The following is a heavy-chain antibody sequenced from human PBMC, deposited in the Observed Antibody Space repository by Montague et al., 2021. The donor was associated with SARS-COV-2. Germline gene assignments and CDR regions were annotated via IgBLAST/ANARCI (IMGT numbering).Heavy chain of an antibody. Sequence: SLRLSCAASGFTFSNYWMSWVRQTPEKRLEWVANIKEDGSAQYYVDSVEGRFTASRDNARTSLYLQMNSLRADDTAVYFCARNNGWSVDRWGQGTLVTVSS. V-gene: IGHV3-7*01. CDR2: IKEDGSAQ. CDR1: GFTFSNYW. J-gene: IGHJ5*02. D-gene: IGHD6-19*01. CDR3: ARNNGWSVDR.